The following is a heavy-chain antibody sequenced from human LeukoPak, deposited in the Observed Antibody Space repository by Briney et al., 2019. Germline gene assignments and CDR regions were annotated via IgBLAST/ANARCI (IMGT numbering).Heavy chain of an antibody. J-gene: IGHJ4*02. CDR2: INHSGST. CDR1: GGSFSGYY. V-gene: IGHV4-34*01. Sequence: SETLSLTCAVYGGSFSGYYWSWIRQPPGKGLEWIGEINHSGSTNYNPSLKSRVTISVDTSKNQFSLKLSSVTAADTAVYYCARLWTVYDYVWGSYRPLLYYFDYWGQGTLVTVSS. CDR3: ARLWTVYDYVWGSYRPLLYYFDY. D-gene: IGHD3-16*02.